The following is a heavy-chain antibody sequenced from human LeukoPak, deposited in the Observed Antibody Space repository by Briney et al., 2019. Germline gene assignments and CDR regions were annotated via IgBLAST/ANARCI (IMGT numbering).Heavy chain of an antibody. D-gene: IGHD1-26*01. CDR3: ARERIVGATADY. CDR2: INPNSGGT. CDR1: GYTFTGYY. Sequence: ASVKVSCKASGYTFTGYYMHWVRQAPGQGLEWMGRINPNSGGTNYAQKFQGRVTMTRDTSISTAYMELSRLRSDDTAVYYCARERIVGATADYWGQGTLVTASS. V-gene: IGHV1-2*06. J-gene: IGHJ4*02.